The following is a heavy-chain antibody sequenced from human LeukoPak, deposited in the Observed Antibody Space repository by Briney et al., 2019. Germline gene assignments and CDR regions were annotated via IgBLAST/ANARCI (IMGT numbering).Heavy chain of an antibody. J-gene: IGHJ5*02. CDR2: IDPSSTYI. V-gene: IGHV3-21*01. CDR1: RFTFSSYT. CDR3: ARMLRGWFDP. D-gene: IGHD2-8*01. Sequence: PGGSLRLSCSASRFTFSSYTMNWVRQAPGKGLEWVSSIDPSSTYIYYADSVKGRFTISRDNAQNSLYLQMNSLRAEDTAVYYCARMLRGWFDPWGQGTLVTVSS.